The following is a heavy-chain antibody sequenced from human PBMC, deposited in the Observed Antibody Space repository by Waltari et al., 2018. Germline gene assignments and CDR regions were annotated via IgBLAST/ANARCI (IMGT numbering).Heavy chain of an antibody. V-gene: IGHV1-8*03. J-gene: IGHJ4*02. CDR2: MNPNSGNT. D-gene: IGHD2-15*01. Sequence: QVQLVQSGAEVKKPGASVKVSCKASGYTFTRYDINWVREATGQGLEWMGWMNPNSGNTGYAQKFQGRVTITRNTSISTAYMELSSLRSEDTAVYYCASNGYCSGGSCFLDYWGQGTLVTVSS. CDR3: ASNGYCSGGSCFLDY. CDR1: GYTFTRYD.